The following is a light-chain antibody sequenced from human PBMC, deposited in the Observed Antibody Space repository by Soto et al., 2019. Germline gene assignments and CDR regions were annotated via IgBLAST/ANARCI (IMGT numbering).Light chain of an antibody. V-gene: IGKV1-5*03. CDR1: HSISSW. CDR3: T. J-gene: IGKJ1*01. CDR2: KAS. Sequence: DIQMTQSPSTLSASVGDRVTITCRASHSISSWLAWYQQKPGKAPKLLIYKASSLESGVPSRFSGSGSGTEFNLTISSLQPDDFATYPWTFGQGTKVEIK.